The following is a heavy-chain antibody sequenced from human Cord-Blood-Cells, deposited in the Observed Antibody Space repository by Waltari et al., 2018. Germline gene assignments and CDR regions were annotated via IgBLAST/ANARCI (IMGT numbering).Heavy chain of an antibody. D-gene: IGHD3-3*01. Sequence: SAYNGNTHYAQKLQGRVTMTTDTSTSTAYMELRSLRSDDTAVYYCARGDFGVVITYWGQGTLVTVSS. J-gene: IGHJ4*02. CDR2: SAYNGNT. CDR3: ARGDFGVVITY. V-gene: IGHV1-18*01.